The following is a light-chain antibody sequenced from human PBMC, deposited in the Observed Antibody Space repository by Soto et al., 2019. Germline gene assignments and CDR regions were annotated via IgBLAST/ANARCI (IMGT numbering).Light chain of an antibody. V-gene: IGKV3-15*01. CDR1: QSVSSN. CDR3: QQRSNWPIT. CDR2: GAS. J-gene: IGKJ5*01. Sequence: IVMTQSAPTVSVSHEERATLSCRASQSVSSNLAWYQQKPGQAPRLLIYGASTRATGIPARFSGSGSGTEFTLTICSLEPEDFAVYYCQQRSNWPITFGQGTRLEIK.